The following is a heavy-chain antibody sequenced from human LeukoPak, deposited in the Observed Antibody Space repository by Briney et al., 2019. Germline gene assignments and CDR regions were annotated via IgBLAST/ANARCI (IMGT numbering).Heavy chain of an antibody. CDR2: INTGNGNT. CDR3: ARDGGGLDY. V-gene: IGHV1-3*04. D-gene: IGHD3-16*01. J-gene: IGHJ4*02. Sequence: GASVKVSCKASGGTFSSYAISWVRQAPGQRLECMGWINTGNGNTKYSQKFQGRVTITRDTSASTAYMELSSLRSEDTAVYYCARDGGGLDYWGQGTLVTVSS. CDR1: GGTFSSYA.